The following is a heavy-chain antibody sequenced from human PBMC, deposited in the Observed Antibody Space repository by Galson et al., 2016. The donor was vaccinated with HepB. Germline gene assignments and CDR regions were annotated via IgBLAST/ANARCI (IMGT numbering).Heavy chain of an antibody. CDR2: IYHSGTT. V-gene: IGHV4-4*02. Sequence: ETLSLTCAVSNDSITSIYWWNWVRQTPGKGLEWIGEIYHSGTTNYNPSLKSRGSISIDKSKNQFSLKLTSVTAADTALYYCARGPGRSFDWLLPYYFDYWGQGTLVTASS. D-gene: IGHD3-9*01. CDR3: ARGPGRSFDWLLPYYFDY. J-gene: IGHJ4*02. CDR1: NDSITSIYW.